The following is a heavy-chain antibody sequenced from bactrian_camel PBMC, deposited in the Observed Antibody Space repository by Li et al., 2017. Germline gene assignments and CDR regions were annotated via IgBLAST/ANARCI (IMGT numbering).Heavy chain of an antibody. D-gene: IGHD1*01. V-gene: IGHV3S44*01. CDR2: IIDGDGFP. CDR3: AADRGINTFCSGGVCNVCTTSYAY. J-gene: IGHJ4*01. Sequence: DVQLVESGGGAVQAGGSLTLSCEASVYAFRPYCMGWFRQVPGMEREGVAIIDGDGFPTYGDSVKGRFTISKDNDKKTLYLQMNALRPEDSGVYSCAADRGINTFCSGGVCNVCTTSYAYWGQGTQVTVS. CDR1: VYAFRPYC.